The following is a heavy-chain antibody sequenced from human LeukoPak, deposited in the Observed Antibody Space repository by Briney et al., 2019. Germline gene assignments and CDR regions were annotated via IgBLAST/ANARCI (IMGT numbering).Heavy chain of an antibody. Sequence: PGGSLRLSCAASGFTFSSYGEHWVRQAPGKGLEWVAFIRYDGSNKYYADSVKGRFTISRDNSKNTLYLQMNSLRAEDTAVYYCAKDTTPPKAGFDPWGQGTLVTVSS. J-gene: IGHJ5*02. V-gene: IGHV3-30*02. CDR2: IRYDGSNK. CDR1: GFTFSSYG. D-gene: IGHD1-14*01. CDR3: AKDTTPPKAGFDP.